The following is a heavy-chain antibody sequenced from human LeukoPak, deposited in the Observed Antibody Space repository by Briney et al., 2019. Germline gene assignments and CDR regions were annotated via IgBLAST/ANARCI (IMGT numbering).Heavy chain of an antibody. Sequence: GGSLRLSCAASGFTFSSYAMSWVRQAPGKGLEWVSTISGSGGSTFYADSVKGRCTISRDNSKNTLYLQMNSLRPEDTAVYYCARARSIVGVSPFQHWGQGTLVTVSS. CDR2: ISGSGGST. D-gene: IGHD1-26*01. J-gene: IGHJ1*01. CDR3: ARARSIVGVSPFQH. V-gene: IGHV3-23*01. CDR1: GFTFSSYA.